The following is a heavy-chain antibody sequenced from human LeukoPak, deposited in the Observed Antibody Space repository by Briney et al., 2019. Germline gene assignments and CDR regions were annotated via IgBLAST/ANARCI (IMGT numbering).Heavy chain of an antibody. CDR2: IKQDGSEK. V-gene: IGHV3-7*01. CDR1: GYMFSNYW. CDR3: ASRRFMDY. J-gene: IGHJ4*02. Sequence: PGGSLRLSCAASGYMFSNYWMSWVRQAPGKGLEWVANIKQDGSEKYYVDSVKGRITISRDNAKNSLYLQMNSQRAEDTAVYYCASRRFMDYWGQGTLVTVSS.